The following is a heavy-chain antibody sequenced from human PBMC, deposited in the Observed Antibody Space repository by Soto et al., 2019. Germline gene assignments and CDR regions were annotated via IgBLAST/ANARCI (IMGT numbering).Heavy chain of an antibody. V-gene: IGHV3-23*01. D-gene: IGHD6-13*01. Sequence: GGSLTLSWAASGFTVSSKAMSWDRQAPGKGLEWISCVSGRCGSTYYADSLKGRFTISRDNSKKTLYLQMNSLRAEDTAVYYCAKDPLDRSSWYGGTWFDPWGKGDLVNVS. CDR3: AKDPLDRSSWYGGTWFDP. CDR2: VSGRCGST. CDR1: GFTVSSKA. J-gene: IGHJ5*02.